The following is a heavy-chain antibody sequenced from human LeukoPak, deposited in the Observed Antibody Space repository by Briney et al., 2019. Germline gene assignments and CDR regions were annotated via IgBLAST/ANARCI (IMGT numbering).Heavy chain of an antibody. Sequence: ASVKVSCKASGYSFTGYYMHWLRQAPGQGLEWMGRTTPNNGGTNYAQNFQGRVTMTRDTSISTAYMELSRLRSDDTAVYYCARGGSSFLDFDYWGQGTLVIVSS. CDR2: TTPNNGGT. CDR1: GYSFTGYY. CDR3: ARGGSSFLDFDY. J-gene: IGHJ4*02. D-gene: IGHD6-13*01. V-gene: IGHV1-2*06.